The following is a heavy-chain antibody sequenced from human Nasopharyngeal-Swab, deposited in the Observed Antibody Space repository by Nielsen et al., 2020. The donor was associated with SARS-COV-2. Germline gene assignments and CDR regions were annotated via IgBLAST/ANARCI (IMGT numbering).Heavy chain of an antibody. J-gene: IGHJ6*02. CDR3: ARPSEPKWYSSGWYEPYYYYGMDV. D-gene: IGHD6-19*01. CDR2: ISGSGGST. V-gene: IGHV3-23*01. Sequence: VRQAPGKGLEWVSAISGSGGSTYYADSVKGRFTISRDNSKNTLYLQMNSLRAEDTAVYYCARPSEPKWYSSGWYEPYYYYGMDVWGQGTTVTVSS.